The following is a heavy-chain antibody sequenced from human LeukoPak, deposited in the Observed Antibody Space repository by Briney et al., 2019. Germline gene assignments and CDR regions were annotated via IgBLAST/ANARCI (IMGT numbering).Heavy chain of an antibody. D-gene: IGHD3-10*01. CDR2: IYSGGKT. CDR3: AAGLLWFGEDINWFDP. CDR1: GFTVSNNY. J-gene: IGHJ5*02. V-gene: IGHV3-53*01. Sequence: GGSLRLSCAASGFTVSNNYMIWVRQAPGRGLEWVSVIYSGGKTYYADSVKGRFTISRDNSKNTLYLQMNSLRAEDTAVYYCAAGLLWFGEDINWFDPWGQGTLVAVSS.